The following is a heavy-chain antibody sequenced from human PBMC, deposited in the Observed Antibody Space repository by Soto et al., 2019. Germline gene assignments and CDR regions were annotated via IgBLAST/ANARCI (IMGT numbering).Heavy chain of an antibody. D-gene: IGHD3-3*01. CDR2: IYYSGNT. V-gene: IGHV4-39*01. CDR1: GGSISSGTYY. J-gene: IGHJ6*03. Sequence: SETLSLTCTVSGGSISSGTYYWGWIRQPPGKGLEWIGSIYYSGNTYYHPSLKSRVTISLDTSKNLFSLNLSSVTAADTAVYYCARHSEGAEWSSPYYYYYMDVWGKGTTVTVSS. CDR3: ARHSEGAEWSSPYYYYYMDV.